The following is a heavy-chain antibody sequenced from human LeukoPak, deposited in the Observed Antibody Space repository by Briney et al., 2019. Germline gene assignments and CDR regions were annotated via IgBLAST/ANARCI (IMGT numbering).Heavy chain of an antibody. CDR1: GFTFSSYS. CDR3: ATYSGKYHDAFDI. CDR2: ISSSSSTI. V-gene: IGHV3-48*01. Sequence: GGSLRLSCAASGFTFSSYSMNWVRQAPGKGLEWVSYISSSSSTIYYADSVKGRFTISRDNAKNSLYLQLNSLRVEDTAMYYCATYSGKYHDAFDIWGRGTMVSVSS. J-gene: IGHJ3*02. D-gene: IGHD1-26*01.